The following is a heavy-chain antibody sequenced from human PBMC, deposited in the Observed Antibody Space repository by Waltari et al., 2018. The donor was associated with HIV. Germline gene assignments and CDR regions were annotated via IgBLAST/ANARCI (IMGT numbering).Heavy chain of an antibody. V-gene: IGHV1-8*01. Sequence: QAQLVQSGAAVRQPGASVKVSCKASGYNFASFDINWVRRATGQGLEWMGWMSINSGNAGYGQRFKGRLTLTRDTSIDMAYMELNSLTPQDTAVYYCVTSRPGAVFGDFWGQGTPVTVSS. CDR2: MSINSGNA. D-gene: IGHD3-3*01. CDR3: VTSRPGAVFGDF. J-gene: IGHJ4*02. CDR1: GYNFASFD.